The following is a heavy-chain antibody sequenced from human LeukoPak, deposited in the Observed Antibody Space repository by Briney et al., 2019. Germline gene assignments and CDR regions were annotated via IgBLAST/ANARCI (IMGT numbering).Heavy chain of an antibody. CDR3: AREYYYDSSGYFDY. V-gene: IGHV1-69*04. J-gene: IGHJ4*02. D-gene: IGHD3-22*01. Sequence: ASVTVSCKASGGTFSSYAISWVRQAPGQGLEWMGRIIPILGIANYAQKFQGRVTITADKSTSTAYMELSSLRSEDTAVYYCAREYYYDSSGYFDYWGQGTLVTVSS. CDR2: IIPILGIA. CDR1: GGTFSSYA.